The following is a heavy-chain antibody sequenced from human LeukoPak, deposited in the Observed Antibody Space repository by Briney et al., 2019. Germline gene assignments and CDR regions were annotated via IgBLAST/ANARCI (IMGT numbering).Heavy chain of an antibody. J-gene: IGHJ3*02. CDR1: GFTFSSYW. CDR2: IKQDGSEK. V-gene: IGHV3-7*01. CDR3: AKDALQGAFDI. Sequence: GGSLRLSCAASGFTFSSYWMSWVGQAPGKGLEWVSNIKQDGSEKYYVDSVKGRFTISRDNAKNSLYLQMNSLRAEDTAVYYCAKDALQGAFDIWGQGTMVTVSS.